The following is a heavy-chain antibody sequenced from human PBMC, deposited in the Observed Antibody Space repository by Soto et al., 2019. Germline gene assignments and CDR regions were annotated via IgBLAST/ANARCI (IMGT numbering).Heavy chain of an antibody. V-gene: IGHV4-30-4*01. Sequence: SETLSLTCTVSGGSISSGDYYWSWIRQPPGKGLEWIGYIYYSGSTYYNTSLKSRVTISVDTSKNQFSLKLSSVTAADMALYYCARGDNSDYYYGMDVWGQGTTVTV. CDR3: ARGDNSDYYYGMDV. CDR1: GGSISSGDYY. J-gene: IGHJ6*02. CDR2: IYYSGST. D-gene: IGHD6-25*01.